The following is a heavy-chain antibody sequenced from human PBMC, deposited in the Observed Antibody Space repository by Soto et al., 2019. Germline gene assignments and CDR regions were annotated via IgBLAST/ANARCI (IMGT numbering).Heavy chain of an antibody. Sequence: SGPTLVSPTQTLTLTCTFSGFSLSTIGVGVGWIRQSPGKALERLAIIYWDDDKRYSPSLKSRLTITKDTSKNQVVLTMTNIYFVDIATYYCALHRHGEFAYWGQGTLVTVSS. D-gene: IGHD3-3*01. V-gene: IGHV2-5*02. J-gene: IGHJ4*02. CDR1: GFSLSTIGVG. CDR2: IYWDDDK. CDR3: ALHRHGEFAY.